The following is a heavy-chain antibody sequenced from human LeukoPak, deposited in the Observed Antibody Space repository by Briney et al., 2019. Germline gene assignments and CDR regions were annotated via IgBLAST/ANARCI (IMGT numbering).Heavy chain of an antibody. CDR2: IRSKAYGGTT. V-gene: IGHV3-49*03. J-gene: IGHJ4*02. Sequence: GGSLRLSCTASGFTFGDYAMSWFRQAPGKGLEWVGFIRSKAYGGTTEYAASVKGRFTISRDDSKSIAYLQMNSLKTEDTAVYYCTTQKKWELLTPNYIDYWGQGTLVTVSS. CDR3: TTQKKWELLTPNYIDY. D-gene: IGHD1-26*01. CDR1: GFTFGDYA.